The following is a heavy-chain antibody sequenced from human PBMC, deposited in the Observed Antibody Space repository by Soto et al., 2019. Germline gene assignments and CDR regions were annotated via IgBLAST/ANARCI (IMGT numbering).Heavy chain of an antibody. CDR1: GFTVSTYN. CDR3: ARKLSGAVQGWAYGMDV. CDR2: TYSGGST. Sequence: EVHLVESGGGLMQPGGSLRLSCAASGFTVSTYNMIWVRQAPVKGLEWVSVTYSGGSTQYADSVKGRFTVSRDNSKNTLYLQMSSLRDEHTAVYYCARKLSGAVQGWAYGMDVWRRGTTVTVSS. D-gene: IGHD1-26*01. J-gene: IGHJ6*02. V-gene: IGHV3-53*02.